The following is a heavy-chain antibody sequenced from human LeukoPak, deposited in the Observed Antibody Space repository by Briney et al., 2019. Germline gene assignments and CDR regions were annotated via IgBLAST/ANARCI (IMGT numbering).Heavy chain of an antibody. J-gene: IGHJ3*02. D-gene: IGHD3-22*01. Sequence: PPETLSLTCALSGYSTTSGYYWAWIRQPPGKGREGIGRIYHIGGTYYTPSPKSRVTLSVDTSKTQFSLKLSSVTAADTAVYYCARHTVDPFTMIVVVDAFDIWGQGTMVTVSS. CDR3: ARHTVDPFTMIVVVDAFDI. CDR2: IYHIGGT. CDR1: GYSTTSGYY. V-gene: IGHV4-38-2*01.